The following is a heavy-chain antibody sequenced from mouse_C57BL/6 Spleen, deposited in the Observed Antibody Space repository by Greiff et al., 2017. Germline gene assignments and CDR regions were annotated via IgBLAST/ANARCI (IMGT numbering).Heavy chain of an antibody. V-gene: IGHV1-42*01. J-gene: IGHJ3*01. CDR1: GYSFTGYY. CDR3: ARSPRVWFAY. Sequence: EVQLQQSGPELVKPGASVKISCKASGYSFTGYYMNWVKQSPEKSLEWIGEINPSTGGTTYNQKFKAKATLTVDKSSSTAYMQLKSLTSEDSAVYYCARSPRVWFAYWGQGTLVTVSA. CDR2: INPSTGGT.